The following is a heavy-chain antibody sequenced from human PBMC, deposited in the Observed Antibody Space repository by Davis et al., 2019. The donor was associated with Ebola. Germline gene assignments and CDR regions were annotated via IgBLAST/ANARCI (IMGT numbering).Heavy chain of an antibody. CDR3: ARLEYYDSTGYFDD. D-gene: IGHD3-22*01. CDR2: IYNNEVT. J-gene: IGHJ4*02. CDR1: GVSITGDY. Sequence: PSETLSLTCDVSGVSITGDYWSWIRQPPGKGLERIGHIYNNEVTNYNPSLKSRVTMSVDMSNNQFSLKLTSVTAADTAVYYCARLEYYDSTGYFDDWGQGTLVIVSS. V-gene: IGHV4-59*01.